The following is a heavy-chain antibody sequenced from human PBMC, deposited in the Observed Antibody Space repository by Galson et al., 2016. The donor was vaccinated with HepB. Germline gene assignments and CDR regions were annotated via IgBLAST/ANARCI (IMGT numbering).Heavy chain of an antibody. D-gene: IGHD1-26*01. J-gene: IGHJ4*02. CDR3: ALGRAAHGV. V-gene: IGHV3-23*01. CDR2: INGNGDDT. CDR1: GFTFSTYA. Sequence: SLRLSCAGSGFTFSTYALSWVRQSPGRGLEWLSHINGNGDDTAYVDSVRGRFTVSRDNSRNTVYLQMSNLKIEDAAIYYCALGRAAHGVWGQGTLVAVSS.